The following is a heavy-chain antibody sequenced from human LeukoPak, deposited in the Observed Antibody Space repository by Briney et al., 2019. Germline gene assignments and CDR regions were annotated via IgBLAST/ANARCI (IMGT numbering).Heavy chain of an antibody. J-gene: IGHJ4*02. CDR3: GRGGKVEQLVLAR. D-gene: IGHD6-13*01. V-gene: IGHV3-74*01. Sequence: GGSLRLSCAASGFTFSSYWMHWVRQAPGKGLVWVSRTSSDGSSTTYADSVKGRFTISRDNAKNTLYLQMNSLRAEDTAVYYCGRGGKVEQLVLARWGQGSLVTVSS. CDR1: GFTFSSYW. CDR2: TSSDGSST.